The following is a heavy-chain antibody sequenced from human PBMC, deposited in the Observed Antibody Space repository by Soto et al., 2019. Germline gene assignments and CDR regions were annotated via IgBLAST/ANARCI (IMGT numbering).Heavy chain of an antibody. CDR2: IYYSGST. CDR3: ARETYYDFWSVYIIDN. D-gene: IGHD3-3*01. V-gene: IGHV4-39*02. CDR1: GGSISSSSYY. Sequence: SETLSLTCTVSGGSISSSSYYWGWIRQPPGKGLEWIGSIYYSGSTYYNPSLKSRVTISVDTSKNQFSLKLSSVTAADTAVYYCARETYYDFWSVYIIDNGGKETLVTFSS. J-gene: IGHJ4*02.